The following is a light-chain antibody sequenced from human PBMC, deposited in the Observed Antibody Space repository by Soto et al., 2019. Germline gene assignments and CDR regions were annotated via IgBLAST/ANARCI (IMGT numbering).Light chain of an antibody. CDR1: SRDVGAYNY. V-gene: IGLV2-14*01. J-gene: IGLJ1*01. Sequence: QSALTQPASVSGSPGQSITISCTGTSRDVGAYNYVSWYQHHPGKAPKLLIYQVTYRPSGVSTRFAGSKSGNTASLTISGLQAEDQADYYCSLNTAKFTYVFGTGTKLTVL. CDR3: SLNTAKFTYV. CDR2: QVT.